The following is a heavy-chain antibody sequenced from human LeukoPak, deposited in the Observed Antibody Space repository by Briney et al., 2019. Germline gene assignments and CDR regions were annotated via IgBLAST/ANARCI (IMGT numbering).Heavy chain of an antibody. CDR2: IYFSGST. CDR3: ARAKMGYNLAYFYGMDV. Sequence: PSETLSLTCIVSGGSISSYYWSWIRQSPGKGLEWIGQIYFSGSTNYNPSFKSRVTISVDTSKNQVSLRLGSVTAADTAVYYCARAKMGYNLAYFYGMDVWGQGTTVTAS. J-gene: IGHJ6*02. V-gene: IGHV4-59*01. CDR1: GGSISSYY. D-gene: IGHD5-24*01.